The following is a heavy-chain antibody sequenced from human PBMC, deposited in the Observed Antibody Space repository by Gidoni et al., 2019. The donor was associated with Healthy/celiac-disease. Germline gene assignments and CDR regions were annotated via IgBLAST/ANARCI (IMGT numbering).Heavy chain of an antibody. Sequence: EVQLVESGGGLVKPGGSLRLSCAASGFTFSNAWMSWVRQAPGKGLEWVGRIKSKTDGGTTDYAAPVKGRFTISRDDSKNTLYLQMNSLKTEDTAVYYCTTGIVVVPAAYYGMDVWGQGTTVTVSS. V-gene: IGHV3-15*01. J-gene: IGHJ6*02. D-gene: IGHD2-2*01. CDR3: TTGIVVVPAAYYGMDV. CDR1: GFTFSNAW. CDR2: IKSKTDGGTT.